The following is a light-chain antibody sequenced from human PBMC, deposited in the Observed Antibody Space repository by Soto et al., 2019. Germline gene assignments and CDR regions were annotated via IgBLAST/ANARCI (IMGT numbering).Light chain of an antibody. CDR2: WAS. CDR3: QQYYDVPQI. V-gene: IGKV4-1*01. Sequence: DIVMTQSPDSMAVSLGERATINCKSSQSILYSPNNKNYLAWYQQKPGQPPKLLIYWASTRESGVPDRFSGSGSGTDFTLTISSLQDEDVAVYYCQQYYDVPQIFGQGTKLEIK. CDR1: QSILYSPNNKNY. J-gene: IGKJ1*01.